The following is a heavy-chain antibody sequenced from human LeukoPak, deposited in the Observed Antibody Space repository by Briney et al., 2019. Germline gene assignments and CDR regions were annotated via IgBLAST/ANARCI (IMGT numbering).Heavy chain of an antibody. CDR3: AKDPEKGLAVARLEH. V-gene: IGHV3-48*01. Sequence: GGSLRLSCAASGFTFSNYNMNWVRQAPGKGLEWVSYISSSSSTIYYADSVKGRFTISRDNAKNSLYLQMDSLRAEDTAVYYCAKDPEKGLAVARLEHWGQGTLVTVSS. J-gene: IGHJ5*02. D-gene: IGHD6-19*01. CDR1: GFTFSNYN. CDR2: ISSSSSTI.